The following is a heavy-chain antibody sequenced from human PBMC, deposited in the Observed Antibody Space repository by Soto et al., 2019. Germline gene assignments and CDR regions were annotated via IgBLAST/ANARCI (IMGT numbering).Heavy chain of an antibody. CDR3: ARWVDDFWSGNYYFDY. CDR1: GFTFSSYG. Sequence: PGGSLRLSCAASGFTFSSYGMHWVRQAPGKGLEWVAVIWYDGSNKYYADSVKGRFTISRDNSKNTLYLQMNSLRAEDTAVYYCARWVDDFWSGNYYFDYWGQGTLVTVSS. J-gene: IGHJ4*02. CDR2: IWYDGSNK. V-gene: IGHV3-33*01. D-gene: IGHD3-3*01.